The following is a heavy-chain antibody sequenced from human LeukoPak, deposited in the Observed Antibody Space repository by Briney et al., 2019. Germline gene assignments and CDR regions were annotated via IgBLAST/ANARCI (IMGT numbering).Heavy chain of an antibody. CDR2: IYYSGYT. J-gene: IGHJ6*03. Sequence: SETLSLTCTVSGGSTSSYYWSWIRQPPGKGLKWIGNIYYSGYTTYSPSLRSRVTISVDTSKNQFSLKLSSVTAADTAVYYCARETSQKGAHYMDVWGKGTTITISS. CDR3: ARETSQKGAHYMDV. D-gene: IGHD3-16*01. CDR1: GGSTSSYY. V-gene: IGHV4-59*01.